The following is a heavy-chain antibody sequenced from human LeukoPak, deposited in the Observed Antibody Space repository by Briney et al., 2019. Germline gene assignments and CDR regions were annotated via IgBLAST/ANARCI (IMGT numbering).Heavy chain of an antibody. D-gene: IGHD4-23*01. Sequence: SETLSLTCTVSGGSISSSSYYWGWIRQPPGKGLEWIGSIYYSGSTYYNPSLKSRVTISVDTSKNQFSLKLNSVTAADTAVYYCARRGVATVVTPKGYFDYWGQGTLVTVSS. J-gene: IGHJ4*02. CDR2: IYYSGST. CDR1: GGSISSSSYY. CDR3: ARRGVATVVTPKGYFDY. V-gene: IGHV4-39*07.